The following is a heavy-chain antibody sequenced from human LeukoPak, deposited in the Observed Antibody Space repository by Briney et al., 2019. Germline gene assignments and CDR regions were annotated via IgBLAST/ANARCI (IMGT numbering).Heavy chain of an antibody. J-gene: IGHJ5*02. V-gene: IGHV1-2*02. CDR3: ARAPDPGVYSTA. D-gene: IGHD6-13*01. CDR1: GYTFTGYY. CDR2: INPNSGGT. Sequence: ASVKVSCKASGYTFTGYYMHWVRQAPGQGLEWMGWINPNSGGTNYAQKFQGRVTMTRDTSISTAYMELSRLRSDDTAVYYCARAPDPGVYSTAWGQGTLVTVSS.